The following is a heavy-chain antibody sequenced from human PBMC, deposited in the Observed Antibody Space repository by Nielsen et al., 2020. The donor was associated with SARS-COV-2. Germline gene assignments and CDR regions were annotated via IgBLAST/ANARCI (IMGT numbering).Heavy chain of an antibody. D-gene: IGHD1-1*01. Sequence: VRQMPGKGLEWMGIIYPGDSDTRYSPSFQGQVTISADKSISTAYLQWSSLKASDTAMYYCARLSAGTTRGVYYYYCGMDVWGQGTTVTVSS. CDR2: IYPGDSDT. V-gene: IGHV5-51*01. CDR3: ARLSAGTTRGVYYYYCGMDV. J-gene: IGHJ6*02.